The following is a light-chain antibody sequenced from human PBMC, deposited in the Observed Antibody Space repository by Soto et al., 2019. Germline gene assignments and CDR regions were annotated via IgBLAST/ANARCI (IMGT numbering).Light chain of an antibody. V-gene: IGKV3-20*01. CDR1: QSVSSSY. Sequence: DIVLTQSPGTLSLSPGERATLSCMASQSVSSSYLAWYQPKPGQAPRLLVYGASSRATGIPDRFSGSGSGTDFTLTISRLEPEEFAVYDCQQYGSSLTFGPGTKVDIK. J-gene: IGKJ3*01. CDR2: GAS. CDR3: QQYGSSLT.